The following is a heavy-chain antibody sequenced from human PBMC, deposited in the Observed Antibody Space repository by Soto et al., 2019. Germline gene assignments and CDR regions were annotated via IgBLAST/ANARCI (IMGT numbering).Heavy chain of an antibody. CDR3: ARGGAGGLIATAVPRGY. V-gene: IGHV4-34*01. CDR2: INHSGST. D-gene: IGHD6-13*01. Sequence: QVQLQQWGAGLLKPSETLALTCAVYGGSFSGYYWNWIRQPPGKGLEWIGEINHSGSTNYNPSLKSRVTTSVDTSKNQFSLKLSCVTAADTAVYYCARGGAGGLIATAVPRGYWGQGTLVTVSS. CDR1: GGSFSGYY. J-gene: IGHJ4*02.